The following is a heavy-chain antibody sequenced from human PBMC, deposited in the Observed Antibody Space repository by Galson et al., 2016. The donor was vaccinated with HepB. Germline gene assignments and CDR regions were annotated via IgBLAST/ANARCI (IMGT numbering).Heavy chain of an antibody. CDR1: GFTFSSYA. V-gene: IGHV3-30*04. CDR2: ISYDGGDK. Sequence: SLRLSCAASGFTFSSYAMHWVRQAPGKGLEWVAVISYDGGDKYYADSVKGRFTISRDNSKNTLYLQMNSLRAEDTAVYYCARVLGGPETAVAGRGHWLDPRGQGTLVTVSP. CDR3: ARVLGGPETAVAGRGHWLDP. J-gene: IGHJ5*02. D-gene: IGHD6-19*01.